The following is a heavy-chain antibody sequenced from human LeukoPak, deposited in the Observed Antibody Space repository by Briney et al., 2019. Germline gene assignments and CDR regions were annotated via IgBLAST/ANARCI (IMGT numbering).Heavy chain of an antibody. CDR2: IYYSGST. Sequence: PSETLSLTCTVSGGSISSGDYYWSWIRQPPGKGLEWIGYIYYSGSTYYNPSIKSRVTISIDTSKNQFSLKLSSVTAADTAVYYCASRGQTYGPDAFDIWGQGTMVTVSS. CDR3: ASRGQTYGPDAFDI. J-gene: IGHJ3*02. D-gene: IGHD2-21*01. V-gene: IGHV4-30-4*01. CDR1: GGSISSGDYY.